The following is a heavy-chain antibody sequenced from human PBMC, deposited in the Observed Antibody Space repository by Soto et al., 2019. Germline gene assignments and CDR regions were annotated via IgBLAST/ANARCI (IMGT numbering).Heavy chain of an antibody. Sequence: GGSLRLSCAASGFTFSSYAMSWVRQAPGEGLEWVSAISGSGGSTYYADSVKGRFTISRDNSKNTLYLQMNSLRAEDTAVYYCARESLSPVITGAFDIWGQGTMVTVSS. V-gene: IGHV3-23*01. CDR2: ISGSGGST. D-gene: IGHD3-22*01. CDR3: ARESLSPVITGAFDI. J-gene: IGHJ3*02. CDR1: GFTFSSYA.